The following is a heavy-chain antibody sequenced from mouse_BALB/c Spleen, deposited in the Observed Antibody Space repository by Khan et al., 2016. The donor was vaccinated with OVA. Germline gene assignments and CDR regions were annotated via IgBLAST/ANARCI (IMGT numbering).Heavy chain of an antibody. V-gene: IGHV1-77*01. J-gene: IGHJ3*01. CDR1: GYTFTDYY. CDR3: ARRNYFGYTFAY. D-gene: IGHD1-2*01. Sequence: QVQLQQSGAELARPGASVKLSCKASGYTFTDYYINWVKLRTGQGLEWIGEISPASGDTYYNERFKGKATLTADKSSSTAYMQLSSLTSEASAVYFCARRNYFGYTFAYGGQGTLVTVSA. CDR2: ISPASGDT.